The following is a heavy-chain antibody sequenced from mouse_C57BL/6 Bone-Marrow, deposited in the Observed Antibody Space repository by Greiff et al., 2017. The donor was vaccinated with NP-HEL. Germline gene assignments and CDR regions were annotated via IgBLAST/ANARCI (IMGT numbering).Heavy chain of an antibody. Sequence: EVQLMESGEGLVKPGGSLKLSCAASGFTFSSSAMSWVRQTPEKRLEWVAYISSGGDYIYYADTVKGRFTISRDNARNTLYLQMSSLKSEDTAMYYGTRDLRGSTTDGFAYWGQGTLVTVSA. CDR3: TRDLRGSTTDGFAY. D-gene: IGHD1-1*01. CDR1: GFTFSSSA. J-gene: IGHJ3*01. CDR2: ISSGGDYI. V-gene: IGHV5-9-1*02.